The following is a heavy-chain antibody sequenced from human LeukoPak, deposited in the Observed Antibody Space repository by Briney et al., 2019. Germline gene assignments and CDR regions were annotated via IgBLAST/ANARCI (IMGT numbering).Heavy chain of an antibody. CDR3: VRVIYDSSAYYYDY. J-gene: IGHJ4*02. D-gene: IGHD3-22*01. CDR2: ISSNGGST. Sequence: GGSLRLSCSASEFTFSDYTMHWVRQAPGKGLQYVSAISSNGGSTYYADSLKARFTISRDNSKNTLYLEMSGLRVDDTAVYYCVRVIYDSSAYYYDYWGQGTLVTVSS. CDR1: EFTFSDYT. V-gene: IGHV3-64D*09.